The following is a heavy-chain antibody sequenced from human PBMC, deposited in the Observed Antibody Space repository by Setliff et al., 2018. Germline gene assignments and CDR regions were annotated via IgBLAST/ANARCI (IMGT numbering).Heavy chain of an antibody. CDR3: ARDLQGSGDYVVDY. J-gene: IGHJ4*02. CDR2: TRYDGSDK. V-gene: IGHV3-30*02. D-gene: IGHD4-17*01. CDR1: GFTFSTYG. Sequence: GGSLRLSCAASGFTFSTYGMHWVRQAPGKGLEWVAFTRYDGSDKYYTDSGKGRFTISRDNSKNTLYLQMNSLRAEDTAVYHCARDLQGSGDYVVDYWGQGTLITVSS.